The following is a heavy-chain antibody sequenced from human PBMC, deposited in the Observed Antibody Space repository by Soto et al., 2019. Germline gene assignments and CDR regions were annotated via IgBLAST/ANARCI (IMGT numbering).Heavy chain of an antibody. V-gene: IGHV3-73*01. CDR2: IRSKANSYAT. CDR1: GFTFSGSS. D-gene: IGHD1-7*01. Sequence: LRLSCAASGFTFSGSSMHWVRQASGKGLEWVGRIRSKANSYATAYAASVKGRFTISRDDSKNTAYLQMNSLKTEDTAVYYCTSWNYVQGINYWGQGTLVTVSS. J-gene: IGHJ4*02. CDR3: TSWNYVQGINY.